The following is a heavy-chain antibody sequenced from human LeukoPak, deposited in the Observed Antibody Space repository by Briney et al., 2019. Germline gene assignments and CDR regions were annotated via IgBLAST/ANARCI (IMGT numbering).Heavy chain of an antibody. CDR3: AKDRMGGVTFFDY. Sequence: PGGSLELSCAASGFPVNSNYMSWGRQAPGKGLEGISRISYRAAGTYYADSVKGRFSISIDNSKKIVYLQMNSLRAEDTAVYYCAKDRMGGVTFFDYWGQGTLVTVSS. D-gene: IGHD2-21*02. CDR2: SYRAAGT. J-gene: IGHJ4*02. V-gene: IGHV3-53*01. CDR1: GFPVNSNY.